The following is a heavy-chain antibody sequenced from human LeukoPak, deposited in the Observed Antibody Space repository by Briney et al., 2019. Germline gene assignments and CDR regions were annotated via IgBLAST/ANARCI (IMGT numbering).Heavy chain of an antibody. D-gene: IGHD5-12*01. CDR3: ASNVDSGFDV. CDR1: GFTFSDHY. CDR2: IRNKANSYTT. V-gene: IGHV3-72*01. J-gene: IGHJ3*01. Sequence: GGSLRLSCVASGFTFSDHYMDWVRQAPGKGLEWVGRIRNKANSYTTEYGASVKGRFTISRDDSKNSLSQQMNSLKTEDTAMYYCASNVDSGFDVWGQGKMVTVSS.